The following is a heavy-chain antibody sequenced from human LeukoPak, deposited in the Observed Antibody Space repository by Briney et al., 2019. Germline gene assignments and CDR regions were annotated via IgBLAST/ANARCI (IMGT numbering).Heavy chain of an antibody. J-gene: IGHJ3*02. V-gene: IGHV3-21*01. CDR2: ISSSSSYI. CDR1: GFSFSRHW. D-gene: IGHD1-26*01. CDR3: ARRSGSFDPFDAFDI. Sequence: PGGSLRLSCGASGFSFSRHWINWVRQAPGKGLEWVSSISSSSSYIYYADSVKGRFTISRDNAKNSLYLQMNSLRAEDTAVYYCARRSGSFDPFDAFDIWGQGTMVTVSS.